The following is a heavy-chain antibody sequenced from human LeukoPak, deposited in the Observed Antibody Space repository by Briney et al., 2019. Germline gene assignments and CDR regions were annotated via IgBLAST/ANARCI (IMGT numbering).Heavy chain of an antibody. D-gene: IGHD3-10*01. CDR3: ARNRYYYGSGNYGVPNWFDP. CDR1: GGSFSDYY. Sequence: SETLSLTCGVYGGSFSDYYWSWIRQSPGKGLEWIGEINHSGSTNYNPSLKSRVTISIDTSKNQFSLKLSSVTAADTAVYYCARNRYYYGSGNYGVPNWFDPWGQGTLVTVSS. J-gene: IGHJ5*02. CDR2: INHSGST. V-gene: IGHV4-34*01.